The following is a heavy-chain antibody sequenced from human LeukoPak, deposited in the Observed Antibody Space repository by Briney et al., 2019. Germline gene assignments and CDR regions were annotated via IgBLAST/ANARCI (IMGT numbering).Heavy chain of an antibody. D-gene: IGHD1-26*01. CDR3: GRRGSYLDY. J-gene: IGHJ4*01. CDR1: GFTFSSYW. V-gene: IGHV3-7*01. CDR2: IKEDGSKK. Sequence: GGSLRVSCAASGFTFSSYWMNWVRQAPGKGLEWVATIKEDGSKKYYVDSVKGRFTISRDNAKNSLYLQLNSMRAEDTAVYYCGRRGSYLDYWGQEPWSPSPQ.